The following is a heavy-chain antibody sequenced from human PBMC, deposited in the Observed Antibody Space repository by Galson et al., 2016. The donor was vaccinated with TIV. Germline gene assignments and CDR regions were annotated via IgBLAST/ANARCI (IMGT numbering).Heavy chain of an antibody. CDR1: GFTFSSHG. V-gene: IGHV3-23*01. D-gene: IGHD3-22*01. CDR3: AKVPRIVLVIGDPYFFDY. J-gene: IGHJ4*02. CDR2: ISAGGGTT. Sequence: SLRLSCAAAGFTFSSHGMSWVRQAPGKGLEWVSGISAGGGTTHYADSVKGRFTISRDNSRNTLYLRMNSLRAEDTAVYYCAKVPRIVLVIGDPYFFDYWGQGTLVTVSS.